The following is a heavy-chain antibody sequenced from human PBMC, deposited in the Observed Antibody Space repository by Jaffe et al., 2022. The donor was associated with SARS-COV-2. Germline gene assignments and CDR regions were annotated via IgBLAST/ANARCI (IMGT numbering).Heavy chain of an antibody. D-gene: IGHD3-22*01. CDR2: IHTSGST. V-gene: IGHV4-61*02. Sequence: QVQLQESGPGLVKPSQTLSLTCTVSGGSISSGSYYWSWIRQPAGKGLEWIGRIHTSGSTNYSPSLRSRVTVSLDTSKNQFSLRLNSVTAADTAVYYCARVGPEDSSGFDAFDIWGQGTIVTVSS. CDR3: ARVGPEDSSGFDAFDI. CDR1: GGSISSGSYY. J-gene: IGHJ3*02.